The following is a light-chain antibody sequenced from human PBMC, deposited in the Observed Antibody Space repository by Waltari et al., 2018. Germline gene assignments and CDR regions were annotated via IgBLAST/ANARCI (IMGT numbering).Light chain of an antibody. CDR1: SSDVGGYNY. CDR2: EVS. J-gene: IGLJ3*02. CDR3: TSFTSSTTWV. V-gene: IGLV2-14*01. Sequence: QSALTQPASVSGSPGQSITISSTGTSSDVGGYNYSSWYQQHPGNAPKLLICEVSNRPSGVSNRFSGSKSGNTASLTISGLQAEDEADYYCTSFTSSTTWVFGGGTKLTVL.